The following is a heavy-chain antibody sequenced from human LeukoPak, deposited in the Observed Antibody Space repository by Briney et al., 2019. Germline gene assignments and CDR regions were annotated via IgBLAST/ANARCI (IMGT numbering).Heavy chain of an antibody. D-gene: IGHD6-13*01. CDR3: ATDLAPYSSSWYGFDY. CDR2: ISSSGSTI. CDR1: GFTFSDYY. Sequence: GGSLRLSCAASGFTFSDYYMSWIRQAPGKGLEWVSYISSSGSTIYYADSVKGRFTISRDNAKNSLYLQMNSLRAEDTAVYYCATDLAPYSSSWYGFDYWGQGTLVTVSS. V-gene: IGHV3-11*01. J-gene: IGHJ4*02.